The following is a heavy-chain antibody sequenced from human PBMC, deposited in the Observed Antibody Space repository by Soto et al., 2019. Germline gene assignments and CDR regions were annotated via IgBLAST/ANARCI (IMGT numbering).Heavy chain of an antibody. Sequence: ASVKVSCKASGYTFTSYGISWVRQAPGQGLEWMGWISAYNGNTNYAQKLQGRVTMTTDTSTSTAYMELRSLRSDDTAVYYCARLGGRYDFWSGYFPGFDYWGQGALVTVSS. V-gene: IGHV1-18*04. CDR2: ISAYNGNT. CDR1: GYTFTSYG. CDR3: ARLGGRYDFWSGYFPGFDY. D-gene: IGHD3-3*01. J-gene: IGHJ4*02.